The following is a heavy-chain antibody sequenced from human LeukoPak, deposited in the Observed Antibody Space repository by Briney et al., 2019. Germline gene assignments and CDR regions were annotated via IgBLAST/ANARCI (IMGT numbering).Heavy chain of an antibody. Sequence: SETLSLTCTVSGGSISSSSYYWGWIRQPPGKGLEWIGSIYYSGSTYYNPSLKSRVTISVDTSKNQFSLKLTSVTAADTAVYYCARQAPSTATTGGWFDPWGQGTVVTVSS. V-gene: IGHV4-39*01. CDR3: ARQAPSTATTGGWFDP. CDR2: IYYSGST. D-gene: IGHD1-1*01. CDR1: GGSISSSSYY. J-gene: IGHJ5*02.